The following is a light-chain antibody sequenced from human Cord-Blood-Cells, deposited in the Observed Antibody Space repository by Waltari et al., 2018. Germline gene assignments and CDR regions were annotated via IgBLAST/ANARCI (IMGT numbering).Light chain of an antibody. CDR3: QVWDSSSDHWV. V-gene: IGLV3-21*04. CDR2: YDS. CDR1: NIGSKS. J-gene: IGLJ3*02. Sequence: SYVLTQPPSVSVAPGKTARITCGGNNIGSKSVHWYQQKPGQAPVLVIYYDSDGPSGIPERFSGSNSGNTASLTISRVEAGDEADYYCQVWDSSSDHWVFGGGTKLTVL.